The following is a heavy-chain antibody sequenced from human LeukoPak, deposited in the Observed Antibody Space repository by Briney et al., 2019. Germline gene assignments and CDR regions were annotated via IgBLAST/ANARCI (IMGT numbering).Heavy chain of an antibody. CDR1: GFTFSSYG. Sequence: PGGSLRLSCAASGFTFSSYGMHWVRQAPGKGLEWVAFIRYDGSNKYYADSVKGRFTISRDNSKNTLYLQMNSLRAEDTAVYYCAKDGCPSLYSGSYYSVWDLDYWGQGTLVTDCS. D-gene: IGHD1-26*01. CDR3: AKDGCPSLYSGSYYSVWDLDY. V-gene: IGHV3-30*02. CDR2: IRYDGSNK. J-gene: IGHJ4*02.